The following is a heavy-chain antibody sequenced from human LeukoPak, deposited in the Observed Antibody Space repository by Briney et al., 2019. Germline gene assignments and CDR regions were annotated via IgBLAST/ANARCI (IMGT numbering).Heavy chain of an antibody. V-gene: IGHV3-23*01. D-gene: IGHD4/OR15-4a*01. CDR2: ISVSGNT. CDR1: GFTLSSYA. CDR3: ARRAGAYSHPYDY. J-gene: IGHJ4*02. Sequence: GGSLRLSCAASGFTLSSYAMSWVRQAPGKGLEWVSAISVSGNTYHADSVKGRFTISRDSSKNTLYRQMNRLRAEDTAVYYCARRAGAYSHPYDYWGQGTLVTVSS.